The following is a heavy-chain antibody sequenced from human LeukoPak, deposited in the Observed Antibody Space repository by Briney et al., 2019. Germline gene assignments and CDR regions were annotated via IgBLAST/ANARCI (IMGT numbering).Heavy chain of an antibody. CDR1: GFTVSSYG. J-gene: IGHJ5*02. V-gene: IGHV3-66*02. CDR3: VRDRAEGRAWVEFDP. CDR2: VYSDGVT. Sequence: GGSLRLSCAASGFTVSSYGMSWVRQAQGKGPEWVSLVYSDGVTRYADSVQGRFTISRDNSKNTVYLQMNNLRVEDTAVYHCVRDRAEGRAWVEFDPWGQGILVTVSS.